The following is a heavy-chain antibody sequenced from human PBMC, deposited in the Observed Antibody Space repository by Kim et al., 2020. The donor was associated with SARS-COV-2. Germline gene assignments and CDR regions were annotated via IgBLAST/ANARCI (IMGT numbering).Heavy chain of an antibody. Sequence: SETLSLTCTVSGGSISSSSYYWGWIRQPPGKGLEWIGSIYYSGSTYYNPSLKSRVTISVDTSKNQFSLKLSSVTAADTAVYYCSSTDSSGYMGVDYWGQGTLVTVSS. CDR3: SSTDSSGYMGVDY. D-gene: IGHD3-22*01. V-gene: IGHV4-39*01. CDR1: GGSISSSSYY. J-gene: IGHJ4*02. CDR2: IYYSGST.